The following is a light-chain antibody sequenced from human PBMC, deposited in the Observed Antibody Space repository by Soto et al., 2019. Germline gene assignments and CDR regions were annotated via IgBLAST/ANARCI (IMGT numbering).Light chain of an antibody. V-gene: IGKV1-39*01. Sequence: IQITHSPFSLAASVGDRVTITCRASQSITTYLNWYRQKPGKAPKLLIYAASSLQSGVPSRFSGSGSETEFTLSISSLQPEDFATYFCQQIYSAPLTFGGGTKVEIK. J-gene: IGKJ4*01. CDR2: AAS. CDR1: QSITTY. CDR3: QQIYSAPLT.